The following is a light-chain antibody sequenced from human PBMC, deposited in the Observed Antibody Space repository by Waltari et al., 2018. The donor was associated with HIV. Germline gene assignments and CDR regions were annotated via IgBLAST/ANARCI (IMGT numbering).Light chain of an antibody. J-gene: IGLJ2*01. CDR1: RANIGSNY. CDR2: RNN. CDR3: ATWDDSLSVVV. Sequence: QSVLTQPPSASGTPGQRVTISCSGRRANIGSNYVYWYPHLPGTAPKLLIYRNNQRPSGVPDRFSGSKSGTSASLAISGLRSEDEADYYCATWDDSLSVVVFGGGTKLTVL. V-gene: IGLV1-47*01.